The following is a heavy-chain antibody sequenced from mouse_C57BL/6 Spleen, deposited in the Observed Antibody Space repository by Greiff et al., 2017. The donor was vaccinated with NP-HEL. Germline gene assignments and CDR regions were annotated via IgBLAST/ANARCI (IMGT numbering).Heavy chain of an antibody. D-gene: IGHD1-1*01. J-gene: IGHJ1*03. CDR1: GYSITSGYY. V-gene: IGHV3-6*01. Sequence: EVKLQESGPGLVKPSQSLSLTCSVTGYSITSGYYWNWIRQFPGNKLEWMGYISYDGSNNYNPSLKNRISITRDTSKNQFFLKLNSVTTEDTATYYCARDDGPYFDVWGTGTTVTVSS. CDR2: ISYDGSN. CDR3: ARDDGPYFDV.